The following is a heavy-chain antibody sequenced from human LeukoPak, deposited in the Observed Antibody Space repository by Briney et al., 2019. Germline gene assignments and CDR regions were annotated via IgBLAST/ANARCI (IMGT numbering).Heavy chain of an antibody. J-gene: IGHJ4*02. V-gene: IGHV3-23*01. CDR2: ISGSGGST. Sequence: GGSLRLSCAASGFTFSSYAMSWVRQAPGKGLEWVSAISGSGGSTYYADSVKGRFTISRDNSKNTLYLQMNSLRAEVTAVYYCARVSDLAAAGTYDYWGQGTLVTVSS. CDR1: GFTFSSYA. CDR3: ARVSDLAAAGTYDY. D-gene: IGHD6-13*01.